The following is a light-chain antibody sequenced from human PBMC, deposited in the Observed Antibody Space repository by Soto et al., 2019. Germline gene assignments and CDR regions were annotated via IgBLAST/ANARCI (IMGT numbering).Light chain of an antibody. CDR3: QPGGTTPTRT. CDR1: QSIXTD. V-gene: IGKV1-39*01. Sequence: IQLTQSPSSLSASVGDRVTMTCRPSQSIXTDFNCYQQEPGKTPKILIXAEPTLQSAVASRFSGSGSGKDFALIIISMQPEDFVTYYCQPGGTTPTRTFGQGTKVDIK. CDR2: AEP. J-gene: IGKJ1*01.